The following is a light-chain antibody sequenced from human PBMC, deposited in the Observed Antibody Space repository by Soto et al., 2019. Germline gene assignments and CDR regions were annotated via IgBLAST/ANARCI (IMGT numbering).Light chain of an antibody. J-gene: IGKJ5*01. Sequence: EIVLTQSPAALSVSRGERVTLSCRASQGIGSTLAWYQQKPGQAPRILMYDASTRATGISARFSGSGSGTEFTLTISSLQSEDFAVYYCQQYHNWPITFGQGTRLEIK. CDR3: QQYHNWPIT. CDR2: DAS. V-gene: IGKV3-15*01. CDR1: QGIGST.